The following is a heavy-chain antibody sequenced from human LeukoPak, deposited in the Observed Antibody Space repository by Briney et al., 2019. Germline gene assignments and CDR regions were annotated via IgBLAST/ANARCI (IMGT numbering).Heavy chain of an antibody. CDR3: ARDYYYGSGSYVGY. V-gene: IGHV1-2*02. Sequence: ASVKVSCKASGYTFTGYYMHWVRQAPGQGLEWMGWINPNSGGTNYAQKFQGRVTMTRDTSISTAYMELSRLRSDDTAVYYCARDYYYGSGSYVGYWGQGTLVTVSS. J-gene: IGHJ4*02. D-gene: IGHD3-10*01. CDR1: GYTFTGYY. CDR2: INPNSGGT.